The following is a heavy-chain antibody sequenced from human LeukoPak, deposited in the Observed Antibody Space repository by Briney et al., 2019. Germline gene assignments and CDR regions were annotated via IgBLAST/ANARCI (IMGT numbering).Heavy chain of an antibody. Sequence: HPGGSLRLSCAASGFSFRNYGMHWVRQAPGKGLEWVAVIWYDGSNKYYADSVKGRFTISRDNSKNTLYLQMNSLGAEDTAVYYCARENRDIVVVPAVPLFPNGGFDYWGQGTLVTVSS. V-gene: IGHV3-33*08. D-gene: IGHD2-2*01. CDR3: ARENRDIVVVPAVPLFPNGGFDY. CDR2: IWYDGSNK. CDR1: GFSFRNYG. J-gene: IGHJ4*02.